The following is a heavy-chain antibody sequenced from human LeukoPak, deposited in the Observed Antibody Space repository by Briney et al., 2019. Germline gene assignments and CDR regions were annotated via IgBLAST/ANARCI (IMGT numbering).Heavy chain of an antibody. Sequence: GGSLRLSCAASGFTFSDYYMSWIRHAPGKGLEWVSYISSSGSTIYYADSVKGRFTISRDNAKNSLYLQMNSLRAEDTAVYYCTRSYSLTAMVPFDCWGQGTLVTVSS. CDR2: ISSSGSTI. J-gene: IGHJ4*02. V-gene: IGHV3-11*01. CDR3: TRSYSLTAMVPFDC. CDR1: GFTFSDYY. D-gene: IGHD5-18*01.